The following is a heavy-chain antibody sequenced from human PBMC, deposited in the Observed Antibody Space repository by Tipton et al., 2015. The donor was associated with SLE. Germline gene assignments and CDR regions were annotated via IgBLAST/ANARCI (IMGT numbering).Heavy chain of an antibody. CDR3: APWGSSWGLDY. V-gene: IGHV3-74*01. CDR1: GFTFSSYW. J-gene: IGHJ4*02. D-gene: IGHD6-13*01. CDR2: INSDESVT. Sequence: SLRLSCAASGFTFSSYWMNWVRLAPGKGLVWVSRINSDESVTTYADSVKGRFTVSRDNAKDSLYLQMNGLRAEDTAIYHCAPWGSSWGLDYWGQGTLVSVSS.